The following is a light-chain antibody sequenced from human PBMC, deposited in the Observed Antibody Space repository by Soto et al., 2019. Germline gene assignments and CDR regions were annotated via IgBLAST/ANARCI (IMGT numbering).Light chain of an antibody. V-gene: IGKV1-39*01. Sequence: DIQMTQSPSSLSASVGDRVTITCRASQSISRFLNWYQQKPGKAPKLLIYAASSLQSGVPSRFSGSGSGTDFTLTISSLQPEDFATYYCQQSYSPPPVTFGQGTRLEIK. CDR1: QSISRF. J-gene: IGKJ5*01. CDR3: QQSYSPPPVT. CDR2: AAS.